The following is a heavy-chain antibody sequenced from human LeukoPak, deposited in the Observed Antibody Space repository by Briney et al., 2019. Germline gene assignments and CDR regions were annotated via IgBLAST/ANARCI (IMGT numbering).Heavy chain of an antibody. CDR3: ASVVRGAYYCYYGMDV. V-gene: IGHV4-34*01. CDR1: GGSFSGYY. Sequence: PSETLSLTCAVYGGSFSGYYWSWIRQPPGKGLEWIGEINHSGSTNYNPSLKSRVTISVDTSKNQFSLKLSSVTAADTAVYYCASVVRGAYYCYYGMDVWGQGTTITVSS. D-gene: IGHD3-10*02. CDR2: INHSGST. J-gene: IGHJ6*02.